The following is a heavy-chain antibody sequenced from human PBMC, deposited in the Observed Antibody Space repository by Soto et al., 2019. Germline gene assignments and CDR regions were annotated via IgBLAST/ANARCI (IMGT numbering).Heavy chain of an antibody. CDR1: GGTFSSYA. CDR3: SREMASHYYYRMDV. Sequence: QVQLVQSGAEVKKPGSSVKVSCKASGGTFSSYAISWVRQAPGQGLEWMGGIIPIFGTANYAQKFQGRVTTTADETSSPADFGLSSSRSDDTAVYYCSREMASHYYYRMDVWGQRTTVTVSS. D-gene: IGHD5-12*01. V-gene: IGHV1-69*12. CDR2: IIPIFGTA. J-gene: IGHJ6*02.